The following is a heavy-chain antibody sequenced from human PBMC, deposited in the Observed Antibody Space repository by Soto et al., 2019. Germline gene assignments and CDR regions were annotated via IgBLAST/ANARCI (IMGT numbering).Heavy chain of an antibody. Sequence: ASVKVSCKASGYTFTGYYMHWVRQAPGQGLEWMGWINPNSGGTNYAQKFQGWVTMTRDTSISTAYMELSRLRSDDTAVYYCARGASIAARPGRFDPWGQGTLVTAPQ. CDR3: ARGASIAARPGRFDP. V-gene: IGHV1-2*04. CDR2: INPNSGGT. CDR1: GYTFTGYY. D-gene: IGHD6-6*01. J-gene: IGHJ5*02.